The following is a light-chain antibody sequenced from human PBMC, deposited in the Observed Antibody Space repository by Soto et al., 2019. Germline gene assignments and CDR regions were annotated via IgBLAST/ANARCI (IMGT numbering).Light chain of an antibody. CDR2: DAS. Sequence: AIQLTQSPSSLSASVGDRVTITCRASQGINNYLNWYQQKPGKAPKLLIYDASSLESGVPSRFSGSGSGTEFTLTISSLQPDDFATYYCQQYNSYSWTFGQGTRWIS. CDR3: QQYNSYSWT. J-gene: IGKJ1*01. V-gene: IGKV1-13*02. CDR1: QGINNY.